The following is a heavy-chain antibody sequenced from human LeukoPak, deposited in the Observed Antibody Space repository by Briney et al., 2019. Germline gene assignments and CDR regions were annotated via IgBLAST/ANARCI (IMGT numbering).Heavy chain of an antibody. CDR1: GLPIADFA. CDR3: ARESGKFDY. J-gene: IGHJ4*02. Sequence: GGSLRLSCVASGLPIADFAMHWVRQAPGKGLEWVSLISGDGVSTFYADSVKGRFGISRDNSKNSLSLEMNSLRTEDTAMYYCARESGKFDYWGQGTLVAVSS. V-gene: IGHV3-43*02. CDR2: ISGDGVST.